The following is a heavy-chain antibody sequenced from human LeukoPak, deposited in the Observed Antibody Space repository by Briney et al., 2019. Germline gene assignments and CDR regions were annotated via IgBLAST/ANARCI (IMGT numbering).Heavy chain of an antibody. D-gene: IGHD6-19*01. CDR1: GFTFSSYA. V-gene: IGHV3-23*01. CDR3: AKGVAVASPYYFDY. J-gene: IGHJ4*02. CDR2: ISGSGSST. Sequence: GGSLGLSCAAAGFTFSSYAMSWVRQAPGKGLEWVSPISGSGSSTYYADSVKGRFTISRDNSKNTLYLQMNSLRAEDTAVYYCAKGVAVASPYYFDYWGQGTLVTVSS.